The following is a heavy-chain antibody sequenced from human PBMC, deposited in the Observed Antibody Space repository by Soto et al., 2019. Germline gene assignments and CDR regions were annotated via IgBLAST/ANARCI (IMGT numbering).Heavy chain of an antibody. Sequence: VQLQHWGAGLLKPSETLSLPCAVYGGSFSGYYWSWIRQPPGKGLEWIGEINHSGSTNYNPSLKSRVTISVDTSKNQFSLKLSSVTAADTAVYYCASGAETTTFDYWGQGTLVTVSS. CDR1: GGSFSGYY. CDR2: INHSGST. V-gene: IGHV4-34*01. D-gene: IGHD1-26*01. J-gene: IGHJ4*02. CDR3: ASGAETTTFDY.